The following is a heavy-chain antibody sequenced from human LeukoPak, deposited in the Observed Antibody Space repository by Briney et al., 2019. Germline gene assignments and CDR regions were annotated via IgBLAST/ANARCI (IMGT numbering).Heavy chain of an antibody. V-gene: IGHV1-69*13. D-gene: IGHD3-22*01. CDR3: ARVLPSDYYDSSGYYYY. J-gene: IGHJ4*02. CDR2: IIPIFGTA. Sequence: ASVKVSCTASGGTFSSYAISWVRQAPGQGLEWMGGIIPIFGTANYAQRFQGRVTITADESTSTAYMELSSLRSEDTAVYYCARVLPSDYYDSSGYYYYWGQGTLVTVSS. CDR1: GGTFSSYA.